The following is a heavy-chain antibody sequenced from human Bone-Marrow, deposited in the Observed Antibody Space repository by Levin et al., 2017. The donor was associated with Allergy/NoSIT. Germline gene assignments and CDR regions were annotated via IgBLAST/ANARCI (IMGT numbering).Heavy chain of an antibody. CDR3: ARHLGAFDI. J-gene: IGHJ3*02. CDR2: IYYSGGT. V-gene: IGHV4-59*08. CDR1: GGSITNYY. Sequence: PSETLSLTCSVSGGSITNYYWSWIRQPPGKGLEWIGYIYYSGGTVYHPSLKSRVTISVDTSKNHCSLKLRSVTAADTAIYYCARHLGAFDIWGQGTKVTVSS.